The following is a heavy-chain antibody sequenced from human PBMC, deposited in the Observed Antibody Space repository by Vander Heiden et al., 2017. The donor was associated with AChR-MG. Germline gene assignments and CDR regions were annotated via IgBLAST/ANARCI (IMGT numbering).Heavy chain of an antibody. J-gene: IGHJ6*03. Sequence: EVQLVESGGGLVKPGGSLRLPCAASGLTCRNAWMSWVRHAPGKGLEWVGRIKSKTDGETTDYAAPVKGRFTISRDDSKNTLYLQMNSLKTEDTAVYYCTCHSLYYYYYMDVWGKGTTVTVSS. D-gene: IGHD2-21*01. V-gene: IGHV3-15*01. CDR1: GLTCRNAW. CDR3: TCHSLYYYYYMDV. CDR2: IKSKTDGETT.